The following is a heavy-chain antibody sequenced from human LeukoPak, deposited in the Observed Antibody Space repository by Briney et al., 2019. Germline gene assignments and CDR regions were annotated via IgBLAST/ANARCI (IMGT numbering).Heavy chain of an antibody. CDR2: IDYSGST. Sequence: SETLSLTCTVSGGSISSFYWTWIRQPPGKGLEWIGYIDYSGSTNYNPSLKSRVTISVDTSKNQFSLKLSSVTAADTAVYYCAREKDYVGFDYWGQGTLVTVSS. D-gene: IGHD4-17*01. CDR1: GGSISSFY. V-gene: IGHV4-59*01. CDR3: AREKDYVGFDY. J-gene: IGHJ4*02.